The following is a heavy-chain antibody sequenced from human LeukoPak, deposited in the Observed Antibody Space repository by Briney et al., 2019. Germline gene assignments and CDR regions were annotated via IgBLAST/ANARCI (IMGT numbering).Heavy chain of an antibody. CDR3: ARDESITMVRGVTGFDY. D-gene: IGHD3-10*01. CDR2: IWYDGSNK. J-gene: IGHJ4*02. V-gene: IGHV3-33*01. Sequence: WGSLRLSCAASGFTFSSYGMHWVRQAPGKGLEWVAVIWYDGSNKYYADSVKGRFTISRDNSKNMLYLQMNSLRAEDTAVYYCARDESITMVRGVTGFDYWGQGTLVTVSS. CDR1: GFTFSSYG.